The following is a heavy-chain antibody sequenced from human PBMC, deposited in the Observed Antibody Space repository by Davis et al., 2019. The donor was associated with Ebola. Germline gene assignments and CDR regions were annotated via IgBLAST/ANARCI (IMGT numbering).Heavy chain of an antibody. CDR2: IYSGGST. CDR3: AREVFEGASRY. J-gene: IGHJ4*02. Sequence: GESLKIYCAASGFTVSSNYMSWVRQAPGKGLEWVSVIYSGGSTYYADSVKGRFTISRDNSKNTLYLQMNSLRADDTAVYYCAREVFEGASRYWGQGTLVTVSS. V-gene: IGHV3-53*01. CDR1: GFTVSSNY. D-gene: IGHD3-10*02.